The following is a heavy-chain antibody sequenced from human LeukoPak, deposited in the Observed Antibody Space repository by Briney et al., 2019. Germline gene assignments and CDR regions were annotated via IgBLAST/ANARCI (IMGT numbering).Heavy chain of an antibody. J-gene: IGHJ6*03. CDR1: GFTFSSYS. CDR3: ARDKKYSSGWYSDYYYMDV. D-gene: IGHD6-19*01. Sequence: GGSLRLSCAASGFTFSSYSMNWVRQAPGKGLEWVSSISSGSSYIYYADSVKGRFTISRDNAENSLYLQMNSLRAEDTAVYYCARDKKYSSGWYSDYYYMDVWGKGTTVTISS. CDR2: ISSGSSYI. V-gene: IGHV3-21*04.